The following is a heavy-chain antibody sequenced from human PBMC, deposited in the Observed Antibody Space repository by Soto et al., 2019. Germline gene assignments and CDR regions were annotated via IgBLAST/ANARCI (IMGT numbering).Heavy chain of an antibody. J-gene: IGHJ6*02. Sequence: QVQLVESGGGVVQPGRSLRLSCAASGFTFSSYGMHWVRQAPGKGLEWVAVISYDGSNKYYADSLKGRFTVSRDNSKNTLYLQMSSLRAEDTAVYYCVKDGSSGWPYYYGTDVWGQGTTVTVSS. V-gene: IGHV3-30*18. CDR3: VKDGSSGWPYYYGTDV. CDR2: ISYDGSNK. CDR1: GFTFSSYG. D-gene: IGHD6-19*01.